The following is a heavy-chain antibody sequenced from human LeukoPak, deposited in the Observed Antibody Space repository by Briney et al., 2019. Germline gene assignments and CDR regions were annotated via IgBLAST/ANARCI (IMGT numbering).Heavy chain of an antibody. CDR1: GFTFSTSA. D-gene: IGHD6-13*01. V-gene: IGHV3-23*01. Sequence: GGSLRLSCAASGFTFSTSAMSWVRQAPGQGLERVSTISDTGGSTYYADSVKGRFTISRDNSKNTLYLQMHSLRAEDTAVYYCAKIRRQLVPFDYWGQGTLVTVSS. J-gene: IGHJ4*02. CDR2: ISDTGGST. CDR3: AKIRRQLVPFDY.